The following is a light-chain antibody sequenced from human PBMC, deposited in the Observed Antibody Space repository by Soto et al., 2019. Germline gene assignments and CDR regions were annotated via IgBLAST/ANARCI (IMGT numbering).Light chain of an antibody. V-gene: IGLV2-14*01. CDR3: SSYITTNSRV. CDR2: EVS. J-gene: IGLJ1*01. CDR1: SGYIGNFNF. Sequence: QSSLTQPASMSGSPGQSITMSCTGTSGYIGNFNFVSWYQQHPGKAPKLMIYEVSNWPSGVSDRFSGSKSGNTASLTISGLQAEDVADYYCSSYITTNSRVFGTGTKVTVL.